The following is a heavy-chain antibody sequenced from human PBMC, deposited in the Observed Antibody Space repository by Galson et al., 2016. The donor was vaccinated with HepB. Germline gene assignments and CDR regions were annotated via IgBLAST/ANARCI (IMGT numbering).Heavy chain of an antibody. V-gene: IGHV3-23*01. CDR1: GVTFSTYA. Sequence: SLRLSCAASGVTFSTYALSWVRQAPGKGLEWVSTISESGSSTYYADSVKGRFTISRDNSKNTLYLQMKSLRAEDTAVYYCAKDDDFWSGYYTFDNWGQGTLVTVSS. D-gene: IGHD3-3*01. J-gene: IGHJ4*02. CDR3: AKDDDFWSGYYTFDN. CDR2: ISESGSST.